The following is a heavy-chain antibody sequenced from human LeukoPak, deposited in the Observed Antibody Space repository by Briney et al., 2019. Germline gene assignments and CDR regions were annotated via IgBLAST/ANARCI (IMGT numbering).Heavy chain of an antibody. D-gene: IGHD3-16*02. J-gene: IGHJ4*01. V-gene: IGHV4-59*01. Sequence: SETLSLTCAVSVGYISSYYWTWIRQSPGKGLEWIGNVFCSGSTNYNPSLKSRVTISIETSKNHYSLKLTPVTAADTAVYFCASGTFSGVIAPHSFHYWGRGTLVTVSS. CDR2: VFCSGST. CDR3: ASGTFSGVIAPHSFHY. CDR1: VGYISSYY.